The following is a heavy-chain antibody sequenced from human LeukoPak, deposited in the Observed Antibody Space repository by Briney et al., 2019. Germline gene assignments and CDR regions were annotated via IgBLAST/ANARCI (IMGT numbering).Heavy chain of an antibody. CDR3: AKGMDILSGYVDY. CDR1: GFTFSSYG. V-gene: IGHV3-48*01. J-gene: IGHJ4*02. CDR2: ISTSSNRI. D-gene: IGHD3-9*01. Sequence: GGSLRLSCAASGFTFSSYGMNWVRQAPGKGLEWVSYISTSSNRIDYADSVKGRFTISRDNSKNTLSLQMNSLRAEDTAVYYCAKGMDILSGYVDYWGQGTQVTVSS.